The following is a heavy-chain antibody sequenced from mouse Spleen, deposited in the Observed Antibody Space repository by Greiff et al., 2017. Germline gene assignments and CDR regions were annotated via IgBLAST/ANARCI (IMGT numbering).Heavy chain of an antibody. CDR3: ARHGESAWFAY. CDR2: ISSGGGNT. Sequence: DVKLVESGGGLVKPGGSLKLSCAASGFTFSSYTMSWVRQTPAKRLEWVATISSGGGNTYYPDSVKGRFTISRDNARNTLYLQMSSLRSEDTAMYYCARHGESAWFAYWGQGTLVTVSA. V-gene: IGHV5-9*04. CDR1: GFTFSSYT. J-gene: IGHJ3*01.